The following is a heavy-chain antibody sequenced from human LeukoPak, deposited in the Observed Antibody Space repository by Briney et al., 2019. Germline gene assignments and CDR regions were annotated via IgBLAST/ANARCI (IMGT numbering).Heavy chain of an antibody. CDR2: INHSGSP. J-gene: IGHJ5*02. V-gene: IGHV4-34*01. CDR1: GGSFSGYY. Sequence: SETLSLTCAVYGGSFSGYYWSWIRQPPGEGVEGIGEINHSGSPNYNPSLKSRVTISVDTSKNQFSLKLSSVTAADTAVYYCARDLYDILTGYYPNWFDPWGQGTLVTVSS. D-gene: IGHD3-9*01. CDR3: ARDLYDILTGYYPNWFDP.